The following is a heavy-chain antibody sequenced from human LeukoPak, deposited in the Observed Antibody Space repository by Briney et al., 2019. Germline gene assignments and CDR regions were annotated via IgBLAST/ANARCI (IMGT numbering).Heavy chain of an antibody. J-gene: IGHJ4*02. D-gene: IGHD3-10*01. CDR1: GGTFSSYA. V-gene: IGHV1-69*13. CDR3: ARGNYGSGSYYNY. Sequence: PVKVSCKASGGTFSSYAISWVRQAPGQGLEWMGGIIPIFGTANYAQKFQGRVTITADESTSTAYMELSSLRSEDTAVYYCARGNYGSGSYYNYWGQGTLVTVSS. CDR2: IIPIFGTA.